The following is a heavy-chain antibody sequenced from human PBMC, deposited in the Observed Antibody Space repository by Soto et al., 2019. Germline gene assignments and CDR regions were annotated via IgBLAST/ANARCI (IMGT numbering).Heavy chain of an antibody. J-gene: IGHJ4*02. CDR3: AGSRGLGEVSPYFYH. V-gene: IGHV4-59*01. CDR1: RGSITNYF. Sequence: QVQLQEWGPGLVKPSETLSLTSTVSRGSITNYFWTWIRQSPGRGLEWIGYISYSGPTNYTDYLMSRVTIPVDTSANQASLRVGSGTAAGTAVYYCAGSRGLGEVSPYFYHWGQGARVTVSS. D-gene: IGHD3-16*01. CDR2: ISYSGPT.